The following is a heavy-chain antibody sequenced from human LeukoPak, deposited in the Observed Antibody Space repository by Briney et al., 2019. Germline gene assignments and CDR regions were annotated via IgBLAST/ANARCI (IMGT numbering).Heavy chain of an antibody. D-gene: IGHD3-9*01. V-gene: IGHV3-23*01. CDR3: AKDDILTGCMDV. CDR2: ISGSGGST. J-gene: IGHJ6*03. Sequence: PGGSLRLSCAASGFTFSSYGMSWVRQAPGKGLEWVSAISGSGGSTYYADSVKGPFTISRDNSKNTLYLQMNSLRAEDTAVYYCAKDDILTGCMDVWGKGTTVTISS. CDR1: GFTFSSYG.